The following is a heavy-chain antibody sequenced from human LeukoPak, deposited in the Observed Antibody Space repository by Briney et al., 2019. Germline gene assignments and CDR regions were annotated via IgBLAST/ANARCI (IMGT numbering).Heavy chain of an antibody. V-gene: IGHV3-30-3*01. CDR2: TSSDLNVK. Sequence: GGSLRLSRAAPGFTFRNYVIHWVRQAPGKGLEWVAVTSSDLNVKLYADSVKGRFTISRDNSRSTLYLQMNSLRPEDTAIYYCAREGYYGSGSPPSLYFDYWGQGTLVTVSS. D-gene: IGHD3-10*01. J-gene: IGHJ4*02. CDR3: AREGYYGSGSPPSLYFDY. CDR1: GFTFRNYV.